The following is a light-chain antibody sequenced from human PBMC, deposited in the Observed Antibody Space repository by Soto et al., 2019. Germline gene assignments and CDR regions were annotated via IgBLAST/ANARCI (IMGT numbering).Light chain of an antibody. V-gene: IGKV1-5*03. CDR3: KQSYSTPPYT. J-gene: IGKJ2*01. Sequence: DTEMTESPSTLSVSLGGVVTIAGRPIQSISSWLAWYQQKPGKAPNLLIYKVSTLKSGFPARFSGSGSGKEFTITISSLQPDDLASSSCKQSYSTPPYTLGQWTKVDIK. CDR2: KVS. CDR1: QSISSW.